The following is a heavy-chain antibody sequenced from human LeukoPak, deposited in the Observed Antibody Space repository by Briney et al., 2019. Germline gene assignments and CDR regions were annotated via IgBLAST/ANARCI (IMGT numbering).Heavy chain of an antibody. D-gene: IGHD1-26*01. J-gene: IGHJ4*02. CDR1: GFTFDDYA. CDR2: ISWNSGSI. V-gene: IGHV3-9*03. Sequence: GGSLRLSCAASGFTFDDYAMHWVRQAPGEGLEWVTGISWNSGSIGYADSVKGRFTISRDNAKNSLYLQMNGLRAEDMALYYCATDPVGGSYYGRYWGQGTLVTVSS. CDR3: ATDPVGGSYYGRY.